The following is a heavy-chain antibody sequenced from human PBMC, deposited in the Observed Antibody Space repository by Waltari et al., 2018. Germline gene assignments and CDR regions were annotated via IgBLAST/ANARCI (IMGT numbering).Heavy chain of an antibody. J-gene: IGHJ4*02. Sequence: EVQLLESGGGLVQPGGSLRLSCAASGFTFSSYAMSWVHQAPGKGLEWVSAIRGSGGSTYYADSVKGRFTISRDKSKNTLYLQMNSLRAEDTAVYYCAKDAPYYYDSSGYYGTFDYWGQGTLVTVSS. CDR3: AKDAPYYYDSSGYYGTFDY. D-gene: IGHD3-22*01. CDR1: GFTFSSYA. V-gene: IGHV3-23*01. CDR2: IRGSGGST.